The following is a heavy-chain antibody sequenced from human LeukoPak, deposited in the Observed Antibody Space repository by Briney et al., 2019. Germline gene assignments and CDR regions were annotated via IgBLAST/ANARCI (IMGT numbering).Heavy chain of an antibody. CDR3: ARVVVVAAQQDYYYYYYMDV. J-gene: IGHJ6*03. V-gene: IGHV4-4*02. CDR1: GGSISSDNW. Sequence: SETLSLTCAVSGGSISSDNWWSWVRQPPGKGLEWIGEIYHSGSTNYNPSLKSRVTISVDKSKNQFSLKLSSVTAADTAVYYCARVVVVAAQQDYYYYYYMDVWGKGTTVTVSS. D-gene: IGHD2-15*01. CDR2: IYHSGST.